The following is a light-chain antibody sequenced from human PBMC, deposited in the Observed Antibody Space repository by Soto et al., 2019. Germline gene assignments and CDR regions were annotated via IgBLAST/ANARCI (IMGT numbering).Light chain of an antibody. V-gene: IGLV2-23*01. J-gene: IGLJ2*01. CDR2: EGS. Sequence: QSVLTQPASVSGSPGQSITISCTGTSSDVGSYNLVSWYQQHPGKAPKLMIYEGSKRPSGVSNRFSGSKSGNTASLTVSGLLAEDEADYYCCSYATSRTLVFGGGTKLTVL. CDR1: SSDVGSYNL. CDR3: CSYATSRTLV.